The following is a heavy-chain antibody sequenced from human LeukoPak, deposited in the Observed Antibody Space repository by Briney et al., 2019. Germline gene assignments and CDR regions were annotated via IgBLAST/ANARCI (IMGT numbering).Heavy chain of an antibody. J-gene: IGHJ5*02. V-gene: IGHV3-30*18. CDR3: AKDLRIAAAGTHWFDP. Sequence: GRSLRLSCAASGFTFNNYGMHWVRQAPGKGLEWVAVISYDGSNKYYADSVKGRFTISRDNSKNTLYLQMNSLRAEDTAVYYCAKDLRIAAAGTHWFDPWGQGTLVTVSS. D-gene: IGHD6-13*01. CDR1: GFTFNNYG. CDR2: ISYDGSNK.